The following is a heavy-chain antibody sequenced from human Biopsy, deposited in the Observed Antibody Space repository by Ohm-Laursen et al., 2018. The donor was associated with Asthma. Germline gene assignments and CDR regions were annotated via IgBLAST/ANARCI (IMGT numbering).Heavy chain of an antibody. J-gene: IGHJ4*02. CDR1: GGTFNTYV. CDR2: INSVFGTT. Sequence: GASVKVSCKPLGGTFNTYVIGWVRQAPGQGLEWMGGINSVFGTTTYPQKFQDRVTITADDSTSTVHMELSSLRSEDTAVYYCARKAGSCISRTCYSLDFWGQGTLVTVSS. D-gene: IGHD2-2*01. CDR3: ARKAGSCISRTCYSLDF. V-gene: IGHV1-69*13.